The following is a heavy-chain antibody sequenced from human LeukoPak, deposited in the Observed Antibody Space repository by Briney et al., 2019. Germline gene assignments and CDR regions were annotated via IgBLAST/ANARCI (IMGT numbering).Heavy chain of an antibody. CDR2: INPNSGGT. CDR3: ARGDYGDYISWFDP. Sequence: ASVKDSCKASGYTFTGYYMHWVRQAPGQGLEWMGWINPNSGGTNHAQKFQGWVTMTRDTSISTAYMELSRLRSDDTAVYYCARGDYGDYISWFDPWGQGTLVTVSS. J-gene: IGHJ5*02. D-gene: IGHD4-17*01. CDR1: GYTFTGYY. V-gene: IGHV1-2*04.